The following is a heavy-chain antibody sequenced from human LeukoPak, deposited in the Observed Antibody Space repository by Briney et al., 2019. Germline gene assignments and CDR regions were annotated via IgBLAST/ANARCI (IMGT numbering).Heavy chain of an antibody. V-gene: IGHV3-53*01. Sequence: GGSLRLSCVVSGFTVSTNFMSWVRQAPGERLEWVSVIYSGGSTYYADSVKGRFTISRDNSKNTLYLQMNSLKTEDTAVYYCTTDPFWSGYYAIGDYWGQGTLVTVSS. CDR1: GFTVSTNF. CDR3: TTDPFWSGYYAIGDY. D-gene: IGHD3-3*01. J-gene: IGHJ4*02. CDR2: IYSGGST.